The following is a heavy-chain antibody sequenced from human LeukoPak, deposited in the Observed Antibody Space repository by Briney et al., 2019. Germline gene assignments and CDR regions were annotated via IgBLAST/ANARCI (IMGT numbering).Heavy chain of an antibody. D-gene: IGHD5-18*01. Sequence: ASVKVSCKASGYTFTGYYMHWVRQAPGQGLEWMGWINPNSGGTNYAQKFQGRVTMTRDMSTSTAYMELSSLRSEDTAVYYCAADRNGYSYGYWAFDIWGQGTMVTVSS. CDR3: AADRNGYSYGYWAFDI. CDR2: INPNSGGT. J-gene: IGHJ3*02. V-gene: IGHV1-2*02. CDR1: GYTFTGYY.